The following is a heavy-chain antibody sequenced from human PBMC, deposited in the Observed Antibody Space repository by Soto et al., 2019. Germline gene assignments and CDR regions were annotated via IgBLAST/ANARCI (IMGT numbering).Heavy chain of an antibody. J-gene: IGHJ4*02. D-gene: IGHD3-22*01. V-gene: IGHV1-69*13. Sequence: SVKVSCKASGGTFSSYAISWVRQAPGQGLEWMGGIIPIFGTANYAQKFQGRVTITADESTSTAYMELSSLRSEDTAVYYCARGFKRSRGYYYDSSGYWALDDWGQGSLVTGSS. CDR1: GGTFSSYA. CDR3: ARGFKRSRGYYYDSSGYWALDD. CDR2: IIPIFGTA.